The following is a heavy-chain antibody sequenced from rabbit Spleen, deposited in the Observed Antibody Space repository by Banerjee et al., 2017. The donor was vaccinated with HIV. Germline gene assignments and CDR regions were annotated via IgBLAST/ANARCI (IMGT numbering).Heavy chain of an antibody. J-gene: IGHJ4*01. V-gene: IGHV1S40*01. D-gene: IGHD2-1*01. CDR2: IYAGSSAST. Sequence: QSLEESGGDLVKPGASLTLTCTASGFDFSSNAMCWVRQAPGKGLEWIGCIYAGSSASTYYASWVNGRFTISSHNAQNTLYLQLSSLTAADTATYFCVRDQAGDADYGPYYLNLWGPGTLVTVS. CDR1: GFDFSSNA. CDR3: VRDQAGDADYGPYYLNL.